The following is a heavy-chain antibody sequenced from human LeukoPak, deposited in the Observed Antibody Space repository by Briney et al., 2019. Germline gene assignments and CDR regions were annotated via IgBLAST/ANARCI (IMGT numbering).Heavy chain of an antibody. D-gene: IGHD6-19*01. CDR2: IGSGSTI. Sequence: GGSLRLSCAASGFTFSSYEMNWVRQAPGKGLEWVSYIGSGSTIYDADSVKGRFTISRGNAKNSLYLQMNSLRAEDTAVYCCARESIAVAGAPFDYWGQGTLVTVSS. CDR1: GFTFSSYE. CDR3: ARESIAVAGAPFDY. V-gene: IGHV3-48*03. J-gene: IGHJ4*02.